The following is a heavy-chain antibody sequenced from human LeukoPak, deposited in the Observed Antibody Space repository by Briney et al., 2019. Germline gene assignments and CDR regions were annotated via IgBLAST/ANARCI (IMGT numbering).Heavy chain of an antibody. CDR1: GGSISSYY. CDR2: IYYSGST. D-gene: IGHD3-3*01. CDR3: ARLLYDDFWSGPLMDV. Sequence: SETLSLTCTVSGGSISSYYWSWVRQPPGKGREWIGYIYYSGSTNYNPSLKSRVTISVDTSKNQFSLKLSSVTAADTAVYYCARLLYDDFWSGPLMDVWGKGTTVTVSS. V-gene: IGHV4-59*08. J-gene: IGHJ6*03.